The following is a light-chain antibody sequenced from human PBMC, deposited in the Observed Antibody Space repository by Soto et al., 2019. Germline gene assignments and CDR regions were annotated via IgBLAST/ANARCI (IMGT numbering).Light chain of an antibody. J-gene: IGLJ2*01. CDR1: SSDVGGYNY. V-gene: IGLV2-14*01. CDR2: DVS. Sequence: QSALTQPASVSGSPGQSITISCTGTSSDVGGYNYVSWYQQHPGKAPKLMIYDVSNRPSGVSNRFSASKSGNTASLTISGLQAEDEADYYCSSYTSSSTYVVFGEGTTVTVL. CDR3: SSYTSSSTYVV.